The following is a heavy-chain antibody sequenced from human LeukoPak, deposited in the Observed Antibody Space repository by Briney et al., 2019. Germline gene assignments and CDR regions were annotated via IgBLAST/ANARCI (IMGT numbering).Heavy chain of an antibody. Sequence: GGSLRLSCAASGFTFSNYWMSWVRQAPGKGLEWVANIKQDGSEKYYVDSVKGRFTISRDNAMSSLYLQMNSLRAEDTAIYYCARVGTYYYDISGHWWGQGTLVTVSS. J-gene: IGHJ4*02. D-gene: IGHD3-22*01. V-gene: IGHV3-7*01. CDR3: ARVGTYYYDISGHW. CDR2: IKQDGSEK. CDR1: GFTFSNYW.